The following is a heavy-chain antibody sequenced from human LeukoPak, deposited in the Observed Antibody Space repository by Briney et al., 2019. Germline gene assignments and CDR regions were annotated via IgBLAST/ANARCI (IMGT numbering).Heavy chain of an antibody. V-gene: IGHV1-18*01. CDR1: GYTFTSYG. CDR2: ISAYNGNT. D-gene: IGHD3-10*01. Sequence: ASVKVSCKASGYTFTSYGISWVRQAPGQGLEWMGWISAYNGNTNYAQKLQGRVTMTTDTSTSTAYMGLRSLRSDDTAVYYCARDAYYYGSGSYLVWFDPWGQGTLVTVSS. CDR3: ARDAYYYGSGSYLVWFDP. J-gene: IGHJ5*02.